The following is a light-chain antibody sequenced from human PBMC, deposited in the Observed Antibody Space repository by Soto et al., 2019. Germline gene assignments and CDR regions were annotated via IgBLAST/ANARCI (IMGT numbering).Light chain of an antibody. CDR3: SSYTSSSPYV. CDR1: SSDVGGYNY. Sequence: SVLTQPASVSGSPGQSITISRNGTSSDVGGYNYVSWYQQHPGKAPKLMIYDVSNRPSGVSNRFSGSKSGNTASLTISGLQAEDEADYYCSSYTSSSPYVFGTGTKVTVL. CDR2: DVS. V-gene: IGLV2-14*01. J-gene: IGLJ1*01.